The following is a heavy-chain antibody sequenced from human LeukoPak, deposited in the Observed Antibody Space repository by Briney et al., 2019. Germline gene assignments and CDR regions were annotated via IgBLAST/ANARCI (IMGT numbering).Heavy chain of an antibody. V-gene: IGHV3-11*06. D-gene: IGHD4-11*01. J-gene: IGHJ6*02. Sequence: TGGSLRLSCAASGFTFSDYYMSWIRQAPGKGLEWVTYISSSSSYTNYADSVKGRFTISRDNAKNSLYLQMNSLRAEDTAVYYCARAPHYSNYGPYYYGMGVWGQGTTVTVSS. CDR2: ISSSSSYT. CDR1: GFTFSDYY. CDR3: ARAPHYSNYGPYYYGMGV.